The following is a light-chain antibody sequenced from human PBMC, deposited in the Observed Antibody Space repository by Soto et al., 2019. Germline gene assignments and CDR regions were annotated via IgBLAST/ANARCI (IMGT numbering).Light chain of an antibody. Sequence: EIVMTQSPETLSVSPGETATLSCRASETVSSNLAWYQQKRGQAPRLLIHGASTSATGIPARFIGSGSGTEFTLTISSLQSEDFAVYYCQQYDKWVTFGPGTKVDLK. CDR1: ETVSSN. CDR3: QQYDKWVT. J-gene: IGKJ3*01. V-gene: IGKV3-15*01. CDR2: GAS.